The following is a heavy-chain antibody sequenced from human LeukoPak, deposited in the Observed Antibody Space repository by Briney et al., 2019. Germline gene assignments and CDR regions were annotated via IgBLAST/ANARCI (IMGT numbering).Heavy chain of an antibody. V-gene: IGHV3-30-3*01. CDR2: ISYDGSNK. CDR3: ARDQYYYDSSGLGAFDI. Sequence: GGSLRLSCAASGFTFSGYAMYWVRQAPGKGLEWVAVISYDGSNKYYPDSWKGRFTISRDNSKNTLYLQMNSLRAEDTAVYYCARDQYYYDSSGLGAFDIWGQGTMVTVSS. CDR1: GFTFSGYA. D-gene: IGHD3-22*01. J-gene: IGHJ3*02.